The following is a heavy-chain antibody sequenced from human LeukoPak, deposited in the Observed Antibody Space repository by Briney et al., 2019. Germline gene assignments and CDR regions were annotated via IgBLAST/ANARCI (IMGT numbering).Heavy chain of an antibody. D-gene: IGHD3-10*01. CDR2: ISGSGDNT. Sequence: GGSLRLSCAASGFTFSSYGMSWVRQAPGKGLEWVSAISGSGDNTYYADSVKGRFTISRDNSKNTLYLQMNSLRAEDTAVYYCARVTYGSGTYGAFDYWGQGTLVTVSS. J-gene: IGHJ4*02. CDR1: GFTFSSYG. V-gene: IGHV3-23*01. CDR3: ARVTYGSGTYGAFDY.